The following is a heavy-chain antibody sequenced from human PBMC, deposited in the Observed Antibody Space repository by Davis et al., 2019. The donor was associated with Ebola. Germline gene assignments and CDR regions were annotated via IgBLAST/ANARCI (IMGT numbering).Heavy chain of an antibody. D-gene: IGHD1-26*01. CDR2: IDPSDSYT. J-gene: IGHJ5*02. V-gene: IGHV5-10-1*01. CDR1: GYSFTSYW. Sequence: KVSCKGSGYSFTSYWISWVRQMPGKGLEWMGRIDPSDSYTNYSPSFQGHVTISADKSISTAYLQWSSLKASDTAMYYCARHLGRTDWFDPWGQGTLVTVSS. CDR3: ARHLGRTDWFDP.